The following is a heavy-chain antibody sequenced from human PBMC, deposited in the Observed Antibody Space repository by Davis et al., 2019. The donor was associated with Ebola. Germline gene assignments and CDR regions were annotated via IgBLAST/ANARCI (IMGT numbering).Heavy chain of an antibody. CDR3: ASGSGSLD. D-gene: IGHD3-10*01. J-gene: IGHJ4*02. Sequence: GESLKISCAASGFTFSSYGMHWVRQAPGKGLEWVAVISYDGSNKYYADSVKGRFTISRDNSKNTLYLQMNSLRAEDTAVYYCASGSGSLDWGQGTLVTVSS. CDR1: GFTFSSYG. CDR2: ISYDGSNK. V-gene: IGHV3-30*03.